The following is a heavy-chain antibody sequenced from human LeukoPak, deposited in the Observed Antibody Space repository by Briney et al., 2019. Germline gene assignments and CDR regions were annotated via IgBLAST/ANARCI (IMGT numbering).Heavy chain of an antibody. V-gene: IGHV4-61*02. J-gene: IGHJ3*02. CDR2: IYTSGST. D-gene: IGHD2-2*01. CDR3: ARVKWGYCSSTSCYPAFDI. CDR1: GGSISSGSYY. Sequence: PSETLSLTCTVSGGSISSGSYYWSWIRQPAGKGLEWIGRIYTSGSTNYNPSLKSRVTISVDTSKNQFSLKLSSVTAADTAVYYCARVKWGYCSSTSCYPAFDIWGQGTMVTVSS.